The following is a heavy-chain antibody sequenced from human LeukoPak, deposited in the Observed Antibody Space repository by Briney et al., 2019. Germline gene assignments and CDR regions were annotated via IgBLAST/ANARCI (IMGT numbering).Heavy chain of an antibody. CDR2: ISFDGTDK. CDR1: GFTFSTYT. V-gene: IGHV3-30-3*01. Sequence: GGSLRLSCAASGFTFSTYTIHWVRQAPGKGLEWAARISFDGTDKTYVDSVQGRFSLSRDNSKNTVYLQMNSLRPDDTAIYYCARDYMSGGTGFWDYWGQGTLVTVSS. CDR3: ARDYMSGGTGFWDY. D-gene: IGHD3-3*01. J-gene: IGHJ4*02.